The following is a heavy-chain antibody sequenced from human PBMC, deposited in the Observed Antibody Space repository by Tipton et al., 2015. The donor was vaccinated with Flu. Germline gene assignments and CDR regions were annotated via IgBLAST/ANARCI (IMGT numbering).Heavy chain of an antibody. CDR3: ARGSLWFGELEKYGFDP. V-gene: IGHV4-39*07. J-gene: IGHJ5*02. CDR2: IYYSGST. Sequence: TLPLTCTVSGGSISSSSYYWGWIRQPPGKGLEWIGSIYYSGSTYYNPSLKSRVTISVDTSKNQFSLKLSSVTAADTAVYYCARGSLWFGELEKYGFDPWGQGTLVTVSS. CDR1: GGSISSSSYY. D-gene: IGHD3-10*01.